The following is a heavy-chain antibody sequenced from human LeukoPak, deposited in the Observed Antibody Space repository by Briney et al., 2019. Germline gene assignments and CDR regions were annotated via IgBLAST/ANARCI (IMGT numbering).Heavy chain of an antibody. Sequence: PGGSLRLSCAASGFTFSSYAMSWVRQAPGKGLEWVSAFSGAGSGTNYADSVKGRFTISRDNSKNTLYLQMNSLRVEDTAVYYGATHHDYSNSNYFDLWGPGTLVTVSS. CDR3: ATHHDYSNSNYFDL. V-gene: IGHV3-23*01. CDR2: FSGAGSGT. J-gene: IGHJ4*02. D-gene: IGHD4-11*01. CDR1: GFTFSSYA.